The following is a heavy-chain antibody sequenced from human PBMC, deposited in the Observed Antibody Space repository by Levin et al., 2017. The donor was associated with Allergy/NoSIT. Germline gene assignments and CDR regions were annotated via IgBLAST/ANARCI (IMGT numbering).Heavy chain of an antibody. Sequence: GESLKISCAASGFTVSSHYMSWVRQAPGKGLEWVSVIYSGGSTYYADSVKGRFTISRDNSKNTLYLQMNSLRAEDTAVYYCARLLSGSYAFGYWGQGTLVTVSS. J-gene: IGHJ4*02. D-gene: IGHD1-26*01. CDR1: GFTVSSHY. CDR3: ARLLSGSYAFGY. V-gene: IGHV3-53*01. CDR2: IYSGGST.